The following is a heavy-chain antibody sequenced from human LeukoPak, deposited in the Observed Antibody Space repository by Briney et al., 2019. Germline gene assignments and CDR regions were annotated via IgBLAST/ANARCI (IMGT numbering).Heavy chain of an antibody. D-gene: IGHD3-10*01. J-gene: IGHJ5*02. V-gene: IGHV4-59*12. CDR2: IYDSGST. Sequence: PSETLSLTCTVSGGSISSYYWSWIRQPPGKGLEWIGYIYDSGSTNYNPSLKSRVTISVDTSKNQFSLKLSSVTAADTAVYYCARDEGGSGQNWFDPWGQGTLVTVSS. CDR3: ARDEGGSGQNWFDP. CDR1: GGSISSYY.